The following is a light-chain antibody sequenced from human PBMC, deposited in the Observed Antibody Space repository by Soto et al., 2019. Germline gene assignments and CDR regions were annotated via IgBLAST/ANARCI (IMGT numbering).Light chain of an antibody. V-gene: IGKV1-8*01. CDR3: QQYYSYPS. Sequence: AIRMTQSPSSLSASTGDRVTITCRASQGISSYLAWYQQKPGKAPKLLIYAASTLQSGVPSRFSGSGSRTYFTLTISCLQSEDFATYYCQQYYSYPSFGGGTKVEIK. CDR1: QGISSY. CDR2: AAS. J-gene: IGKJ4*01.